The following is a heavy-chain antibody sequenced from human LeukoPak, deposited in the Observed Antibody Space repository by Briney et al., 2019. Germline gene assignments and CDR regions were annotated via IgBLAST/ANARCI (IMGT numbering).Heavy chain of an antibody. CDR2: MSPNSGDT. CDR3: ARGPPNWGYDY. J-gene: IGHJ4*02. D-gene: IGHD7-27*01. CDR1: GYTFTSYD. V-gene: IGHV1-8*01. Sequence: ASVRVSCKASGYTFTSYDFNWVRQATGQRPEWMGWMSPNSGDTGYAQKFQDRVTMTGNTSISTAYMELSSLRSDDTAVYYCARGPPNWGYDYWGPGTLVTVSS.